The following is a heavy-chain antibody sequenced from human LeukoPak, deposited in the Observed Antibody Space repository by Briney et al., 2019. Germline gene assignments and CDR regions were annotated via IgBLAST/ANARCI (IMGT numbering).Heavy chain of an antibody. CDR1: GYTFTSYA. D-gene: IGHD2-15*01. CDR3: ARVGYCSGGSCYSDQFGCFDP. CDR2: INAGNGNT. J-gene: IGHJ5*02. Sequence: ASVKVSCKASGYTFTSYAMHWVRQAPGQRLEWMGWINAGNGNTKYSQKFQGRVTITRDTSASTAYMELSSLRSEDTAVYYCARVGYCSGGSCYSDQFGCFDPWGQGTLVTVSS. V-gene: IGHV1-3*01.